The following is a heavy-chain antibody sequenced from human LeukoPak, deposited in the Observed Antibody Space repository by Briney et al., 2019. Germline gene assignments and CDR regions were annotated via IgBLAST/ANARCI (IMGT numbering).Heavy chain of an antibody. V-gene: IGHV3-48*03. CDR1: GFIFSSYE. J-gene: IGHJ4*02. D-gene: IGHD6-19*01. CDR2: ISRSGSRK. CDR3: ARDLLSGWGS. Sequence: GGSLRLSFAALGFIFSSYEMNWVRQAPGKGLGWVSYISRSGSRKYFADSVKGRFTISRDNAKNTLYLQMNSLRAEDTAVYYCARDLLSGWGSWGQGTLVTVSS.